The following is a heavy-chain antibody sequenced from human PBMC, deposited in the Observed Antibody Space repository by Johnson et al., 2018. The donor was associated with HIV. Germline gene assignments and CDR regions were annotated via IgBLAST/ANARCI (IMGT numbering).Heavy chain of an antibody. CDR3: AKGLAVAPWADAFDI. D-gene: IGHD6-13*01. Sequence: QVQLVESGGGVVQPGGSLRLSCAASGFTFSSYGMHWVRHAPGKGLEWVAFIRYDGSNKYYADSVKGRFTISRDNSKNTLYLQMNSLRAEDTAVYYCAKGLAVAPWADAFDIWGQGTMVTVSS. V-gene: IGHV3-30*02. CDR2: IRYDGSNK. CDR1: GFTFSSYG. J-gene: IGHJ3*02.